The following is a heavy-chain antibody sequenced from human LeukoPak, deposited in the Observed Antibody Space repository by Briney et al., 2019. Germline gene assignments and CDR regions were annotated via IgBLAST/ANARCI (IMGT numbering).Heavy chain of an antibody. CDR1: GGSISSSSYY. V-gene: IGHV4-39*02. CDR2: IYYSGST. J-gene: IGHJ4*02. Sequence: SETLSLTCTVSGGSISSSSYYWGWIRQPPGKGLEWIGSIYYSGSTYYNPSLKSRVTISVDTSKNHFSLKLSSVTAADTAVYYCARARRDVAEAMDWGQGTLVTVSS. D-gene: IGHD1-14*01. CDR3: ARARRDVAEAMD.